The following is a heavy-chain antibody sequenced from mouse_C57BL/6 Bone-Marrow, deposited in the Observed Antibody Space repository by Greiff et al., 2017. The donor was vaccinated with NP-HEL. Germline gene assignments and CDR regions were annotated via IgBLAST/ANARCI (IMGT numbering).Heavy chain of an antibody. CDR3: AKKDYYYSSSYRDYYAMDY. CDR1: GFSLTSYG. J-gene: IGHJ4*01. V-gene: IGHV2-5*01. Sequence: QVQLQQSGPGLVQPSQSLSITCTVSGFSLTSYGVHWVRQSPGKGLEWLGVIWRGGSTDYNAAFMSRLSITKDNSKSQVFFKMNSLQADDTAIYYCAKKDYYYSSSYRDYYAMDYWGQGTSVTVSS. CDR2: IWRGGST. D-gene: IGHD1-1*01.